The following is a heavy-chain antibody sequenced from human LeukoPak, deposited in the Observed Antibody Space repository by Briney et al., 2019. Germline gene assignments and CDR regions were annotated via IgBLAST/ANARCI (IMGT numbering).Heavy chain of an antibody. CDR3: AKDEKLGIDYYYYYMDV. CDR2: IRYDGSNK. CDR1: GFTFISYV. Sequence: PGGALRLSCASSGFTFISYVMHWVRQAPGKGLEGVAFIRYDGSNKYYADCVKGRFTISRDNSKNTLYLQMNSLRAEDTAVYYCAKDEKLGIDYYYYYMDVWGKGTTVTVPS. D-gene: IGHD7-27*01. J-gene: IGHJ6*03. V-gene: IGHV3-30*02.